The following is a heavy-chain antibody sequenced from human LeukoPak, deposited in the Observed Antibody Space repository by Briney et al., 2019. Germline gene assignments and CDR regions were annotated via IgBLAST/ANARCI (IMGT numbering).Heavy chain of an antibody. J-gene: IGHJ4*02. CDR2: INPSGGST. CDR1: GYTFTSYY. V-gene: IGHV1-46*01. CDR3: ARAYSSGWYLDY. Sequence: ASVKVSCKASGYTFTSYYMHWVRQAPGQGLEWMGIINPSGGSTSYAQKFQGRVTMTRDTSTSTVYMELSSLRSEDTAMYYCARAYSSGWYLDYWGQGTLVTVSS. D-gene: IGHD6-19*01.